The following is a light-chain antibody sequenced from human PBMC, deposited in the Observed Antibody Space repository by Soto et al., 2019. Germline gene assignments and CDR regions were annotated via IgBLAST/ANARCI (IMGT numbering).Light chain of an antibody. CDR1: SSDVGGYNY. V-gene: IGLV2-14*01. J-gene: IGLJ1*01. CDR2: EVS. CDR3: SSYTSSSTLV. Sequence: QSALTQPASVSGSPGQSITISCTGTSSDVGGYNYVSWYQQHPGKAPKLMIYEVSNRPSGVSNRFSGSKSGNTTSLTISRHQAEDEADYYCSSYTSSSTLVFGTGTKVTVL.